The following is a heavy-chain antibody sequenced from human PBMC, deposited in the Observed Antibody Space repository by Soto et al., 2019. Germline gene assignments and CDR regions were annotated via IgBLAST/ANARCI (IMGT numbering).Heavy chain of an antibody. Sequence: EVQLVESGGGLIQPGGSLRLSCAVSGFTVSNNYMSWVRQAPGKGLEGVSVIYSGGYTAYGDSVKGRFTISRDNSKNTTYLQRKSPGADPPAVFYGATQRGGGGYWGQGTLVTVSS. D-gene: IGHD6-25*01. CDR2: IYSGGYT. V-gene: IGHV3-53*01. J-gene: IGHJ4*02. CDR3: ATQRGGGGY. CDR1: GFTVSNNY.